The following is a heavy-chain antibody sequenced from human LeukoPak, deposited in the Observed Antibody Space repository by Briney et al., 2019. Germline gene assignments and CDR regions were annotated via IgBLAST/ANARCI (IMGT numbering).Heavy chain of an antibody. Sequence: GGSLRLSCAASGFTFSSHAMSWVRQAPGKGLEWVSAISGGGGTTYYAASVKGRFTISRDNSKNTLYLQMNSLRAEDTAVYYCAECAWFGDAPGGDYWGQGTLVTVSS. CDR1: GFTFSSHA. J-gene: IGHJ4*02. D-gene: IGHD3-10*01. CDR2: ISGGGGTT. V-gene: IGHV3-23*01. CDR3: AECAWFGDAPGGDY.